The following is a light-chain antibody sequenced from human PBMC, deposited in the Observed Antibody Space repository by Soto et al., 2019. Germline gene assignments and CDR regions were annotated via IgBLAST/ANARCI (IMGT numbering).Light chain of an antibody. CDR2: SNN. CDR1: SSNIGGTNY. J-gene: IGLJ2*01. V-gene: IGLV1-47*02. CDR3: GSLDDRLGAVI. Sequence: QSVLTQPPSASGTPGQRAFISCSGSSSNIGGTNYAYWYQQLPGAAPKLLMHSNNLRPSGVPERISGSKSGTSASLAISGLRSEDEAVYYCGSLDDRLGAVIFGGGTKVTVL.